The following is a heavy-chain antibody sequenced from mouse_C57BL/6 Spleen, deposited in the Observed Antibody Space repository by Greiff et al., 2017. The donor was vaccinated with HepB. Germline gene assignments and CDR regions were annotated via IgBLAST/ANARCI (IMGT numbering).Heavy chain of an antibody. CDR3: ARDPELGLFDY. D-gene: IGHD4-1*01. V-gene: IGHV3-6*01. Sequence: ESGPGLVKPSQSLSLTCSVTGYSITSGYYWNWIRQFPGNKLEWMGYISYDGSNNYNPSLKNRISITRDTSKNQFFLKLNSVTTEDTATYYCARDPELGLFDYWGQGTTLTVSS. J-gene: IGHJ2*01. CDR2: ISYDGSN. CDR1: GYSITSGYY.